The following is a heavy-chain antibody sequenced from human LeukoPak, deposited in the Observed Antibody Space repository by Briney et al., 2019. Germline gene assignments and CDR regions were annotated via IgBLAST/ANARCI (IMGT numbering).Heavy chain of an antibody. CDR2: INPSGGST. V-gene: IGHV1-46*01. CDR1: GYTFTSYY. Sequence: ASVKVCCKASGYTFTSYYMHWVRQAPGQRLEWMGIINPSGGSTSYAQKFQGIVTMTRDMSTSTVYMELSSLRSEDTAVYYCARDQGPDDFWSGYSDYWGQGTLVTVSS. D-gene: IGHD3-3*01. CDR3: ARDQGPDDFWSGYSDY. J-gene: IGHJ4*02.